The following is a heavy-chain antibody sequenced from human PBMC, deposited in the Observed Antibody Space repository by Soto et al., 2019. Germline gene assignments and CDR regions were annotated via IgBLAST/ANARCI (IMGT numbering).Heavy chain of an antibody. J-gene: IGHJ4*02. CDR3: ARPRARGYFDL. CDR1: GFIFGDYA. V-gene: IGHV3-53*01. CDR2: LYVGGST. Sequence: GGSLRLSCTASGFIFGDYAMSWFRRAPGKGLEWVSLLYVGGSTYYAESVRGRFTISRDDSLNTAYLQMTNLSADDSAIYYCARPRARGYFDLWGRGIPVTVSS.